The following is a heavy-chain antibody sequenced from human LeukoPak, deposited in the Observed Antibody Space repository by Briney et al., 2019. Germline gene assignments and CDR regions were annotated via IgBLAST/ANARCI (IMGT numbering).Heavy chain of an antibody. CDR1: GGSISSYY. D-gene: IGHD5-18*01. CDR3: ARENGYRYDY. Sequence: SETLSLTCTVSGGSISSYYWTWIRQPPGKGLEWIGSIYYSGSTNYNPSLKSRVTISVDTSKNQFSLKLSSVTAADTALYYCARENGYRYDYWGQGTLVTVSS. CDR2: IYYSGST. J-gene: IGHJ4*02. V-gene: IGHV4-59*01.